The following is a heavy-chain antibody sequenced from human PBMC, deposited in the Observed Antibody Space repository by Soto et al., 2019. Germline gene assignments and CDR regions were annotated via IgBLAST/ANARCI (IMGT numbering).Heavy chain of an antibody. CDR2: ISGSGGST. Sequence: GGSLRLSCAASGFTLSSYAMSWVRQAPGKGLEWVSAISGSGGSTYYADSVKGRFTISRDNSKNTLYLQMNSLRAEDTAVYYCAKSAEGRVATTHSYYYYYGMDVWGQGTTVTVSS. D-gene: IGHD5-12*01. CDR3: AKSAEGRVATTHSYYYYYGMDV. V-gene: IGHV3-23*01. J-gene: IGHJ6*02. CDR1: GFTLSSYA.